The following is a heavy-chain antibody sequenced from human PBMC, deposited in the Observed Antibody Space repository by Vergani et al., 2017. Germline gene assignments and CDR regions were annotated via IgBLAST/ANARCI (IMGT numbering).Heavy chain of an antibody. Sequence: EVQLVESGGGLVQPGGSLRLSCAASGFTFSSYEMNWVRQAPGKGLEWVSYISSSGSTIYYADSVKGRFTISRDNAKNSLYLQMNSLRAEDTAVYYCARGTTVTYPYYHYYGMDVWGQGTTVTVSS. CDR2: ISSSGSTI. CDR1: GFTFSSYE. D-gene: IGHD4-17*01. J-gene: IGHJ6*02. CDR3: ARGTTVTYPYYHYYGMDV. V-gene: IGHV3-48*03.